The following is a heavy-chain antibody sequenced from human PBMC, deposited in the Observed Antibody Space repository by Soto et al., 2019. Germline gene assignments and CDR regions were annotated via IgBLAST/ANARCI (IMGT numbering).Heavy chain of an antibody. V-gene: IGHV5-51*01. J-gene: IGHJ4*02. D-gene: IGHD6-19*01. Sequence: GESLKISCKGSGYSFTSYLIGWVLQMPGQGLEWMGIIYPGDSDAIYSASFQGQVTISADKAISTAYLQWSTLEASDTAIYYCARASSNGWYQHFDNWCQGTLVNAFS. CDR1: GYSFTSYL. CDR3: ARASSNGWYQHFDN. CDR2: IYPGDSDA.